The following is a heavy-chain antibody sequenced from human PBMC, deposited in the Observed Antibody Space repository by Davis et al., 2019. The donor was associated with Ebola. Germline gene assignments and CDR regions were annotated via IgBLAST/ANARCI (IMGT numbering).Heavy chain of an antibody. J-gene: IGHJ3*02. CDR3: ARALPPGQWLANDAFDI. V-gene: IGHV3-53*01. D-gene: IGHD6-19*01. Sequence: GGSLRLSCAASGFTVSSNYMSWVRQAPGKGLEWVSVIYSGGSTYYADSVKGRFTISRDNAKNSLYLQMNSLRAEDTAVYYCARALPPGQWLANDAFDIWGQGTMVTVSS. CDR1: GFTVSSNY. CDR2: IYSGGST.